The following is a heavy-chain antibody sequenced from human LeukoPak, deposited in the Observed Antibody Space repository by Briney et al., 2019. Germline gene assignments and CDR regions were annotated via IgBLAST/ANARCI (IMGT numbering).Heavy chain of an antibody. J-gene: IGHJ4*02. CDR1: GFTFSNYG. V-gene: IGHV3-30*18. Sequence: PGGSLRLSCAASGFTFSNYGMHWVRQAPGKGLEWVAIISYDGSNKNHADSVKGRFSISRDNSKNTLYLQMNSLRAEDTAVYYCAKPTPLLSAAMAGSGYWGQGTLVTVSS. CDR2: ISYDGSNK. CDR3: AKPTPLLSAAMAGSGY. D-gene: IGHD2-2*01.